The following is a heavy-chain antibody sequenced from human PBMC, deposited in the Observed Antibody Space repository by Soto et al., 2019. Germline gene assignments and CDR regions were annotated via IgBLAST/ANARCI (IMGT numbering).Heavy chain of an antibody. Sequence: TSETLSLTCAVYGGSFSGYYWSWIRQPPGKGLEWIGEINHSGSTNYNPSLKSRVTISVDTSKNQFSLKLSSVTAADTAVYYCARGREDIVVVVAATPFRRFDYWGQGTLVTVSS. J-gene: IGHJ4*02. CDR2: INHSGST. CDR3: ARGREDIVVVVAATPFRRFDY. CDR1: GGSFSGYY. V-gene: IGHV4-34*01. D-gene: IGHD2-15*01.